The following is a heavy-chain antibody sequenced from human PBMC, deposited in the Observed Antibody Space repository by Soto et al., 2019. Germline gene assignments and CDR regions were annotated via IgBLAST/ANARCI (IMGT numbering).Heavy chain of an antibody. CDR2: IIPIFGTA. D-gene: IGHD3-10*01. CDR1: GGTFSSYA. CDR3: AAHNYYGSGSYPSWFYFDY. V-gene: IGHV1-69*13. Sequence: SVKVSCKASGGTFSSYAISWVRQAPGQGLEWMGGIIPIFGTANYAQKFQGRVTITADESTSTAYMELSSLRSEDTAVYYCAAHNYYGSGSYPSWFYFDYWGQGTLVTVSS. J-gene: IGHJ4*02.